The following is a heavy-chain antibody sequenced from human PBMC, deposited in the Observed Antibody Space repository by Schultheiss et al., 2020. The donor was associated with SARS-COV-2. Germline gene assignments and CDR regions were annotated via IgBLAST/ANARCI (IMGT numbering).Heavy chain of an antibody. D-gene: IGHD4-17*01. CDR3: ARYDYGVDY. V-gene: IGHV3-9*01. Sequence: GGSLKLSCAASGFTFDDYAMHWVRQAPGKGLEWVSGISWNSGSIGYADSVKGRFTISRDNAKNSLYLQMNSLRAEDTAVYYCARYDYGVDYWGQGTLVTVSS. CDR2: ISWNSGSI. J-gene: IGHJ4*02. CDR1: GFTFDDYA.